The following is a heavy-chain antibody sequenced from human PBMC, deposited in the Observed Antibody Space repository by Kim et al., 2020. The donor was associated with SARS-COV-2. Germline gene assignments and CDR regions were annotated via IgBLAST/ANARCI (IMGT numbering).Heavy chain of an antibody. D-gene: IGHD3-10*01. V-gene: IGHV3-21*01. CDR3: ARELYYYGSGSYLDYYYYYGMDV. Sequence: GGSLRLSCAASGFTFSSYSMNWVRQAPGKGLEWVSSISSSSSYIYYADSVKGRFTISRDNAKNSLYLQMNSLRAEDTAVYYCARELYYYGSGSYLDYYYYYGMDVWGQGTTVTVSS. J-gene: IGHJ6*02. CDR2: ISSSSSYI. CDR1: GFTFSSYS.